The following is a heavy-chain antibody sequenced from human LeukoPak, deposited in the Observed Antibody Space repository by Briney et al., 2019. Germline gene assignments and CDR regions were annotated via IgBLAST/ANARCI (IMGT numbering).Heavy chain of an antibody. CDR3: AVSSSSARSLKGAFDI. CDR2: INPNSGGT. J-gene: IGHJ3*02. CDR1: GYTFTGYY. D-gene: IGHD6-6*01. Sequence: ASVKVSCKASGYTFTGYYMHWVRQAPGQGLEWMGWINPNSGGTNYAQKFQGRVTMTRDTSISTAYMELSRLRSDDTAVYCCAVSSSSARSLKGAFDIWGQGTMVTVSS. V-gene: IGHV1-2*02.